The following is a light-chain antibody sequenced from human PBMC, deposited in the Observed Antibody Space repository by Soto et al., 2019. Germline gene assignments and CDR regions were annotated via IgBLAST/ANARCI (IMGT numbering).Light chain of an antibody. J-gene: IGLJ1*01. CDR3: GSWDSSLSAYV. CDR1: SSNIGAGYD. V-gene: IGLV1-40*01. CDR2: GNI. Sequence: QSVLTQPPSVSGAPGQRVTISCTGSSSNIGAGYDVHWYQQRPGTAPKLLIFGNINRPSGVPDRFSGSKSGTSASLAITGLQAEDEADYYCGSWDSSLSAYVFXTGTKGTVL.